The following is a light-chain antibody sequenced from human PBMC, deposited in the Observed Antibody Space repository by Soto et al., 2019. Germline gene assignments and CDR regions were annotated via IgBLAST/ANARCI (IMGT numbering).Light chain of an antibody. J-gene: IGKJ2*01. V-gene: IGKV3-15*01. CDR2: SAS. Sequence: EIMMTQSPSTLSVSPGERATLFCRASQSISSNLVWYQQKPGQAPRLLIYSASTMASGVPARFRGSGSGTEVTPTIISRQSEDFAVYYCQQNNNWPPEYTFGQGTKLEIE. CDR3: QQNNNWPPEYT. CDR1: QSISSN.